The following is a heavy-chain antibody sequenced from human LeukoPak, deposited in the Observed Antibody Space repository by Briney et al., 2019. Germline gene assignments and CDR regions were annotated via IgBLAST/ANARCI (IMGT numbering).Heavy chain of an antibody. CDR1: GGTFSSYG. CDR3: ATILSAGDYDY. CDR2: SIPILGIA. V-gene: IGHV1-69*04. Sequence: SVKVSCKASGGTFSSYGISWVRQAPGQGLERMGRSIPILGIANYAQKFQGRVTITADKSTNTAYMELSSLRSEDTAVYYCATILSAGDYDYWGQGTLVTVSS. J-gene: IGHJ4*02. D-gene: IGHD3-9*01.